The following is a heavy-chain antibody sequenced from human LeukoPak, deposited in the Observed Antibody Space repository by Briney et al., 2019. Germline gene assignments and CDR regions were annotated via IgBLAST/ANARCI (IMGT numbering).Heavy chain of an antibody. D-gene: IGHD3-3*01. V-gene: IGHV1-69*04. CDR3: ARAHSRSGYYNGIDY. CDR2: IIPILGIA. J-gene: IGHJ4*02. CDR1: GGTFSSYA. Sequence: ASVKVSCKASGGTFSSYAISWVRQAPGQGLEWMGRIIPILGIANYAQKFQGRVTITADKSTSTAYMELSSLRSEDTAVYYCARAHSRSGYYNGIDYWGQGTLVTVSS.